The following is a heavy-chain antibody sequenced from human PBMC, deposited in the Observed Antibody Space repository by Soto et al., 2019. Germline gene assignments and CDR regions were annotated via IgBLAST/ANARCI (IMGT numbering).Heavy chain of an antibody. D-gene: IGHD4-17*01. Sequence: EVQLVESGGGLVKPGGSLRLSCAASGFTFSSYSMNWVRQAPGKGLEWVSSISSSSSYIYYADSVKGRFTISRDNAKNSXYXXMNSLRAEDTAVYYCARADMTTVNLRPYYYYGMDVWGQGTTVTVSS. V-gene: IGHV3-21*01. J-gene: IGHJ6*02. CDR3: ARADMTTVNLRPYYYYGMDV. CDR1: GFTFSSYS. CDR2: ISSSSSYI.